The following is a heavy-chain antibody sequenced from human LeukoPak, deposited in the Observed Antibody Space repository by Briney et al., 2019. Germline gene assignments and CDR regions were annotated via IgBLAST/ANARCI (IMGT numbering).Heavy chain of an antibody. CDR1: GGSISSSSYY. V-gene: IGHV4-61*01. D-gene: IGHD3-3*01. CDR3: ARVETYYDFWSGPYYGMDV. Sequence: PSETLSLTCTVSGGSISSSSYYWSWIRQPPGKGLEWIGYIYYSGSTNYNPSLKSRVTISVDTSKNQFSLKLSSVTAADTAVYYCARVETYYDFWSGPYYGMDVWGQGTAVTVSS. CDR2: IYYSGST. J-gene: IGHJ6*02.